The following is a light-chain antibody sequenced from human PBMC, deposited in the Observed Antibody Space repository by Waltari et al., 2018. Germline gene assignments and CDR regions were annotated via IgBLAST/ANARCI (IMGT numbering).Light chain of an antibody. V-gene: IGLV2-14*03. Sequence: QSALSQPASVSGSPGQSINISCTGSSSAVGGDDSVSWYQDHPGQAPKVIIYDVNNRPSGVSDRFSGSKSGNTASLTISGLQAEDEANYYCCSQSSYNGVIFGGGTKLTVL. CDR1: SSAVGGDDS. J-gene: IGLJ2*01. CDR3: CSQSSYNGVI. CDR2: DVN.